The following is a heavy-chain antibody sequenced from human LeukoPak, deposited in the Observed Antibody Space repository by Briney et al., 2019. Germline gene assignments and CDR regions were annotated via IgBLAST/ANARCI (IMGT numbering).Heavy chain of an antibody. J-gene: IGHJ4*02. CDR3: AKRRSGNTGPFDD. D-gene: IGHD1-26*01. CDR2: ISGSNT. Sequence: GGSLRLSCTASGFTISSDALAWVRQAPGKGLEYVSGISGSNTYYADSVKGRFTVSRDDSKNMLYLQMNSLRADDAAVYYRAKRRSGNTGPFDDWGQGTLVTVSP. CDR1: GFTISSDA. V-gene: IGHV3-23*01.